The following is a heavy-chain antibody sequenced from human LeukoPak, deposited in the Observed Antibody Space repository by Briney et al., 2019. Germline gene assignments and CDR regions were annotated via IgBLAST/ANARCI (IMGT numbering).Heavy chain of an antibody. V-gene: IGHV4-59*12. CDR2: IYYSGST. CDR3: ARDTAMDEYYYYYMDV. Sequence: PSETLSLTCSVSGGSISSYYWSWIRQPPGKGLEWIGYIYYSGSTNFKSPLKSRVTMSGDTSKNQFSLKLNSVTAADTAVYYCARDTAMDEYYYYYMDVWGKGTTVTVSS. CDR1: GGSISSYY. D-gene: IGHD5-18*01. J-gene: IGHJ6*03.